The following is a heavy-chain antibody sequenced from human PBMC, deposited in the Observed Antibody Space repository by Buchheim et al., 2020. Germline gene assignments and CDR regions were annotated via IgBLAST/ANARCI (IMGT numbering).Heavy chain of an antibody. J-gene: IGHJ4*02. CDR2: IYPGDSST. Sequence: EVQLVQSGAEVKKPGESLKISCKASGYSFSNYWIGWVRQMPGKGLEWMAMIYPGDSSTKYSPSFQAQVTISADKSSRTAYLQWTSLKASDTAMYFCARARGYCSSSSCYDFDYWGQGT. V-gene: IGHV5-51*01. CDR3: ARARGYCSSSSCYDFDY. D-gene: IGHD2-2*01. CDR1: GYSFSNYW.